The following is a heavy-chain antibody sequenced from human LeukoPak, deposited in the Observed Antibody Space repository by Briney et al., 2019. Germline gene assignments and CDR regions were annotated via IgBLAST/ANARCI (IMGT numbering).Heavy chain of an antibody. J-gene: IGHJ4*02. Sequence: PGGPLRLSCTASGFTVSSNYMSWVRQAPGKGLEWVSVIYSGGSTYYADSVKGRFTISRDNSKNTLYLQMNSLRAEDTAVYYCARDGDQYCSSSSCYEDWGQGTLVTVSS. CDR1: GFTVSSNY. D-gene: IGHD2-2*01. CDR2: IYSGGST. CDR3: ARDGDQYCSSSSCYED. V-gene: IGHV3-53*01.